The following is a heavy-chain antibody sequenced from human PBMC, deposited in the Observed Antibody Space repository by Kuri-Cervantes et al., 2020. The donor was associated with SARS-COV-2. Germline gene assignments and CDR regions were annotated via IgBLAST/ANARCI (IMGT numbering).Heavy chain of an antibody. Sequence: ASVKVSCKASGYTFTSYGISWVRQAPGQGLEWMGWISAYNGNTNYAQKLQGRVTMTTDTSTSTAYMELSSLRSEDTAVYYCAAEAFTIFGVANVDVWGQGTTVTVSS. CDR3: AAEAFTIFGVANVDV. V-gene: IGHV1-18*01. CDR2: ISAYNGNT. CDR1: GYTFTSYG. J-gene: IGHJ6*02. D-gene: IGHD3-3*01.